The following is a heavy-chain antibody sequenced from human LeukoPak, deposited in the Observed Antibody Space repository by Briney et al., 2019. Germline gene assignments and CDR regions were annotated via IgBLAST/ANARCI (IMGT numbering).Heavy chain of an antibody. V-gene: IGHV3-23*01. CDR3: ARANTIDDSSGYYYRIFGY. J-gene: IGHJ4*02. Sequence: GGTLRLSCAASGFTFSSYGMSWVRQAPGKGLEWVSVISGSGGHTYYADSVKGRFTISRDNSKNTLYLQMNSLRAEDTAVYYCARANTIDDSSGYYYRIFGYWGQGTLVTVSS. CDR1: GFTFSSYG. D-gene: IGHD3-22*01. CDR2: ISGSGGHT.